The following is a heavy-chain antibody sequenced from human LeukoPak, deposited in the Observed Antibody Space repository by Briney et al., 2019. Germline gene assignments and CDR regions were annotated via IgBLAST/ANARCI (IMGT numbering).Heavy chain of an antibody. V-gene: IGHV3-23*01. J-gene: IGHJ4*02. CDR2: ICGSGGTT. CDR1: GVIFSNYS. Sequence: PGGSLRLSCAASGVIFSNYSMTWARLTPGKGLEWVAAICGSGGTTYYADSVKGRFTISRDTSTNTLYLQLSSLRAEDTAIYYCARGGPVFAYFFGYWGQGTLVTVAS. CDR3: ARGGPVFAYFFGY.